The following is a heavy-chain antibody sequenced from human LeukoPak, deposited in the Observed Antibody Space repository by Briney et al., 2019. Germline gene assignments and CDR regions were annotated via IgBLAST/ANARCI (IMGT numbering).Heavy chain of an antibody. CDR2: ISGSTTHR. V-gene: IGHV3-21*06. CDR3: ARASGFAGEFDS. J-gene: IGHJ4*02. CDR1: GFTFSSYA. D-gene: IGHD1-14*01. Sequence: TGGSLRLSCAASGFTFSSYAMSWVRQAPGKGLEWVSSISGSTTHRYYADSVKGRFTISRDNADNSLYLQMSSLRAEDTAVYYCARASGFAGEFDSWGQGTLVTVSS.